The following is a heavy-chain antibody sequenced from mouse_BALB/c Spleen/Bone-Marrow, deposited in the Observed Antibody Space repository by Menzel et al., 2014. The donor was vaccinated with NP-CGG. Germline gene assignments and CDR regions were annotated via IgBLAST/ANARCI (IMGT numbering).Heavy chain of an antibody. Sequence: EVKLEESGGGLVKPGGSLKLSCAASGFAFSSYDTSWVRQTPEKRLEWVATISSGGSYTYYPDSVKGRFTISRDNARNTLYLQMSSLRSEDTALYYCARHPYYGNYPAWFAYWGQGTLVTVSA. V-gene: IGHV5-9*02. D-gene: IGHD2-10*01. CDR3: ARHPYYGNYPAWFAY. CDR2: ISSGGSYT. J-gene: IGHJ3*01. CDR1: GFAFSSYD.